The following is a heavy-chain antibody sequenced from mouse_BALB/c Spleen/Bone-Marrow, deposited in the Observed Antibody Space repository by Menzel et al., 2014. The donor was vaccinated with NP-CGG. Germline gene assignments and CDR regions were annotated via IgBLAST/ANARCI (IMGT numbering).Heavy chain of an antibody. V-gene: IGHV1-69*02. CDR2: IDPSDSET. D-gene: IGHD2-3*01. CDR1: GYTFTSYW. CDR3: ARSHGYYPYWYFDV. J-gene: IGHJ1*01. Sequence: QVQLQQSGAELVKPGAPVKLSCKASGYTFTSYWMNWVKQRPGRGLEWIGRIDPSDSETHYNQKFKDKATLTVDKSSSTAYIQHSSLTSEDSAVYYCARSHGYYPYWYFDVWAQGPRSPSPQ.